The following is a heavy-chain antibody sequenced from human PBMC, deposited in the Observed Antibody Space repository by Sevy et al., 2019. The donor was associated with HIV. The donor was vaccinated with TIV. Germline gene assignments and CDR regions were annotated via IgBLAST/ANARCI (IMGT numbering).Heavy chain of an antibody. D-gene: IGHD2-15*01. V-gene: IGHV3-48*02. Sequence: GGSLRLSCAASGFTFSSYSMNWVRQAPGKGLEWVSYISSSSSTIYYADSVKGRFTISRDNTKNSLYLQMNSLRDEDTAVYYCARDLDPAPYCSGGSCYHGPNYGMDVWGQGTTVTVSS. CDR2: ISSSSSTI. J-gene: IGHJ6*02. CDR3: ARDLDPAPYCSGGSCYHGPNYGMDV. CDR1: GFTFSSYS.